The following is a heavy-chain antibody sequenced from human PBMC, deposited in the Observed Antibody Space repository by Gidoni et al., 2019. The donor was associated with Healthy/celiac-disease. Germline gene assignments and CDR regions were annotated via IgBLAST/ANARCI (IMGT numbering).Heavy chain of an antibody. J-gene: IGHJ6*02. V-gene: IGHV6-1*01. Sequence: QVQLQQSGPGLVKPSQTLPLTCAISGDSAPPTSPAWNWIRQSPSRGLEWLGRTYDRSKWYNDYAVSVKSRITINRDTSRNQCALQLKSVTPGDSALYYCAREPTYSSGWSPAGSVGDYYYYGMDVWGQGTTVSVSS. D-gene: IGHD6-19*01. CDR1: GDSAPPTSPA. CDR2: TYDRSKWYN. CDR3: AREPTYSSGWSPAGSVGDYYYYGMDV.